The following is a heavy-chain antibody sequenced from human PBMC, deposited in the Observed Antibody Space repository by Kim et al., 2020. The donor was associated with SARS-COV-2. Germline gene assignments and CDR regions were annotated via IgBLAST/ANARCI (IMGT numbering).Heavy chain of an antibody. D-gene: IGHD4-17*01. V-gene: IGHV3-49*04. CDR1: GFTFGGYG. J-gene: IGHJ6*02. CDR2: IRSNGNGGST. CDR3: TRDLPYGDYFYYYYGMDV. Sequence: GGSLRLSCTASGFTFGGYGMSWVRQAPGKGLEWVGFIRSNGNGGSTAYAATVRGRFTITRDDSKSIAYLQMNSLKTEATAVYYCTRDLPYGDYFYYYYGMDVWGQGTTVTVSS.